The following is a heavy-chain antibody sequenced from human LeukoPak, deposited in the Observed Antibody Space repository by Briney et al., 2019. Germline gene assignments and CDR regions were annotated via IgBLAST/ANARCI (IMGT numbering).Heavy chain of an antibody. J-gene: IGHJ5*02. CDR1: GGSISSGDYY. CDR3: ARAGYSSSSALGFDP. CDR2: IYYSGST. Sequence: SQTLSLTCTVSGGSISSGDYYWSWIRQPPGKGLEWIGYIYYSGSTYYNPSLKSRVTISVDTSKNQFSLKLSSVTAADTAVHYCARAGYSSSSALGFDPWGQGTLVTVSS. V-gene: IGHV4-30-4*08. D-gene: IGHD6-13*01.